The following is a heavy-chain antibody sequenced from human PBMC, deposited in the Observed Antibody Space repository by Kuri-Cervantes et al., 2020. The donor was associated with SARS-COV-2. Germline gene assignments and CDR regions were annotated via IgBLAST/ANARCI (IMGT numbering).Heavy chain of an antibody. CDR3: ARDFWPSGGYFDY. Sequence: ASVKVSCKASGDTFSTYSITWVRQAPGQGLEWMGWINPNSGGTRFAQKFQGRVSMTRDTSISTAHMELSRLRSDDTAVYYCARDFWPSGGYFDYWGQGTLVTVSS. CDR2: INPNSGGT. CDR1: GDTFSTYS. D-gene: IGHD3-10*01. V-gene: IGHV1-2*02. J-gene: IGHJ4*02.